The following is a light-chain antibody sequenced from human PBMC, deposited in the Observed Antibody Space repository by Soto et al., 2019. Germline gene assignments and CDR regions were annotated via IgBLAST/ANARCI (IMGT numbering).Light chain of an antibody. V-gene: IGKV1-39*01. CDR1: QSISSY. CDR3: QQRYSTPLS. CDR2: AAS. Sequence: DIQMTQSPSSLSASVGDRVTITCRASQSISSYLNWYQQKPGKAPKLLIYAASSLQSGVPSRFSGSGSGTDFTLTISSLQPEDVATCYCQQRYSTPLSFGPGTKVDIK. J-gene: IGKJ3*01.